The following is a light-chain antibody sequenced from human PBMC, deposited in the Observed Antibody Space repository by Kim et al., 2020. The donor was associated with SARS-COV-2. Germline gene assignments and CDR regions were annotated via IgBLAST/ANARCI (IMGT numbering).Light chain of an antibody. CDR1: QSVSSM. J-gene: IGKJ2*01. Sequence: SVSPGESATLSCRASQSVSSMLAWYQQKPGQAPRLLSYGASTRATGIPARFSGSGSGTEFSFTISSLQSEDFAVYYCQQYNNWPYTFGQGTKLEI. V-gene: IGKV3-15*01. CDR2: GAS. CDR3: QQYNNWPYT.